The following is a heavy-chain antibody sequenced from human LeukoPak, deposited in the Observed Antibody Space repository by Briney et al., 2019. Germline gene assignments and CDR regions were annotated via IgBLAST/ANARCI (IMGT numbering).Heavy chain of an antibody. V-gene: IGHV4-34*01. Sequence: PSETLSLTCAVYGGSFSGCYWSWIRQPPGKGLEWIGEINHSGSTNYNPSLKSRVTISVDTSKNQFSLKLSSVTAADTAVYYCARLMDVWGQGTTVTVSS. CDR3: ARLMDV. CDR1: GGSFSGCY. CDR2: INHSGST. J-gene: IGHJ6*02.